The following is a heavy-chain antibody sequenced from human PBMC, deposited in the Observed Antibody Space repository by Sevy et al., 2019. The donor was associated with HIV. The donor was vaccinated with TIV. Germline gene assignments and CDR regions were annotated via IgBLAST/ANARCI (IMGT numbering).Heavy chain of an antibody. D-gene: IGHD3-10*01. V-gene: IGHV1-2*02. CDR1: GYTFIDHY. CDR2: MNTNSDFT. CDR3: AREGGVVRYYGVDY. Sequence: GASVKVSCKASGYTFIDHYIHWVRQAPGQGLEWMGWMNTNSDFTKSAQNFQGRVTMTRDTSIDTVYMELRSLTSDDTALDYAAREGGVVRYYGVDYWGPGTLVTVSS. J-gene: IGHJ4*02.